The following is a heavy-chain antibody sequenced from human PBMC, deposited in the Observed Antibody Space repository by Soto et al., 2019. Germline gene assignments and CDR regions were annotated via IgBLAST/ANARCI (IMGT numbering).Heavy chain of an antibody. CDR1: GFTFSSYA. J-gene: IGHJ3*01. D-gene: IGHD6-19*01. CDR2: ISGSGGVT. Sequence: EVQLLESGGGQVQPGGSQRLSCAASGFTFSSYAMSWVRQGPGKGLEWVTLISGSGGVTDYAVSVKEPFTVSRDNSKNTMYLELNSLTAGDTAIYYCAKIHSGSSEDAFDVWGQGTVVTVSS. V-gene: IGHV3-23*01. CDR3: AKIHSGSSEDAFDV.